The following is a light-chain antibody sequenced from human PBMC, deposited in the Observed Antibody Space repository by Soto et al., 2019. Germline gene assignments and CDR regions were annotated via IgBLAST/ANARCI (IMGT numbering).Light chain of an antibody. CDR1: QSISSNF. V-gene: IGKV3-20*01. J-gene: IGKJ1*01. Sequence: IGVTQSPGALSLSPGERATLSGRASQSISSNFLAWYPQKRGQAPRLLIHGASNRATGIPDRFSGSGSGTHFTPTLSRLEPEDFAVYYCQQYGGSPRPFGQGTKV. CDR3: QQYGGSPRP. CDR2: GAS.